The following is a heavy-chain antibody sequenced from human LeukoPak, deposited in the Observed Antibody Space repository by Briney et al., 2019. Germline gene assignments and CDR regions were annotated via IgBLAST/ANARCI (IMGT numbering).Heavy chain of an antibody. J-gene: IGHJ4*02. CDR3: ARVAWGLDY. V-gene: IGHV3-23*01. D-gene: IGHD7-27*01. CDR1: GFTFSSYA. CDR2: ITGGGFVS. Sequence: GGSLRLSCAASGFTFSSYAMTWVRQSPGMGLEWVATITGGGFVSFYADSVKGRFTISRDNSKNTLYLQMNSLRAEDTAVYYCARVAWGLDYWGQGTLVTVSS.